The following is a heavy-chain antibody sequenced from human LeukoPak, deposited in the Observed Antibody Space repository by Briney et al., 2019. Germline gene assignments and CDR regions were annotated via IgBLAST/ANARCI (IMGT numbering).Heavy chain of an antibody. V-gene: IGHV3-66*01. CDR1: GFTVNSNY. D-gene: IGHD2-21*02. CDR3: ARDPCGGDCLYGMDV. J-gene: IGHJ6*02. Sequence: PGGSLRLSCAASGFTVNSNYMSWVCQAPGKGLEWVSVIYSGGKTYYADSVKGKFTISRDNSKNALYLQMNSLRAEDTAVYYCARDPCGGDCLYGMDVWGQGTTVTVSS. CDR2: IYSGGKT.